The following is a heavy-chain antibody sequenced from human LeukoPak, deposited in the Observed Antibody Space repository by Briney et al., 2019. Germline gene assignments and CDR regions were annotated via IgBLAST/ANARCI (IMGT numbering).Heavy chain of an antibody. V-gene: IGHV3-21*01. Sequence: PGGSLRLSCAASGFTFSSYVMNWVRQAPGKGLEWVSSISGSSDDIYYTDPVKGRFTISRDNVINSLYLQMNSLRAEDTAVYYCARDSSGSYWAPAYWGQGTLVTVSS. CDR2: ISGSSDDI. J-gene: IGHJ4*02. D-gene: IGHD1-26*01. CDR3: ARDSSGSYWAPAY. CDR1: GFTFSSYV.